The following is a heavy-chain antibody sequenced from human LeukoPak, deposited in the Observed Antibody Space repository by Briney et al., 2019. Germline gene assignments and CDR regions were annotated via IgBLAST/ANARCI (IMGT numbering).Heavy chain of an antibody. CDR1: GFSFCSYA. CDR3: ARDPARKYNWNARFDY. CDR2: ISIDRSNK. J-gene: IGHJ4*02. Sequence: GGPLRHPCAAPGFSFCSYAIHWVRQAPAKGLDWVAVISIDRSNKYYAESVKGRFTIAKDNSKNTLYLQMNSLRAEDTGVSYCARDPARKYNWNARFDYWGQGTLVTVSS. V-gene: IGHV3-30-3*01. D-gene: IGHD1-20*01.